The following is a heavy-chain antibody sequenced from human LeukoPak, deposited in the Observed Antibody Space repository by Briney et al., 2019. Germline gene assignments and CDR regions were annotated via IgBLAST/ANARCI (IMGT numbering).Heavy chain of an antibody. J-gene: IGHJ6*02. Sequence: GTLSLTCTVSGGSISSYYWSWIRQPPGKGLEWIGYIYYSGSTNYHPSLKSRVTISVDPSTNQFSLKLSSVTAADTAVYYCARFKGYSYGMDVWGQGTTVTASS. V-gene: IGHV4-59*01. CDR1: GGSISSYY. CDR2: IYYSGST. CDR3: ARFKGYSYGMDV.